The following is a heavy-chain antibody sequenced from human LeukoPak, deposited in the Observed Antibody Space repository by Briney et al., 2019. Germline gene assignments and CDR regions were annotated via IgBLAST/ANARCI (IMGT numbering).Heavy chain of an antibody. CDR1: GFTFSSNG. CDR3: ARDLLLWFGELSGNSDY. V-gene: IGHV3-33*01. CDR2: IWYDGSHK. J-gene: IGHJ4*02. D-gene: IGHD3-10*01. Sequence: GRSLRLSCAASGFTFSSNGMHWVRQAPGKGLEWVAVIWYDGSHKYYADSVKGRFTISRDNSKNTLHLQMNSLRAEDTAVYYCARDLLLWFGELSGNSDYWGQGTLVTVSS.